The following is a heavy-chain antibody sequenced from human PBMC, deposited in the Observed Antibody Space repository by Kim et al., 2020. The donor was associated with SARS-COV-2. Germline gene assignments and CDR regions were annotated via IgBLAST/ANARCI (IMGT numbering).Heavy chain of an antibody. Sequence: GGSLILSCAASGFTITSCAMSWVRQAPGKGLEWVSAIAANGGGTYYADSVRGRFIISRDIPKKTLYLQMNSLTAEDTAVYYCAKRPKGDYWNAAGNWG. CDR3: AKRPKGDYWNAAGN. J-gene: IGHJ1*01. CDR1: GFTITSCA. V-gene: IGHV3-23*01. CDR2: IAANGGGT. D-gene: IGHD1-1*01.